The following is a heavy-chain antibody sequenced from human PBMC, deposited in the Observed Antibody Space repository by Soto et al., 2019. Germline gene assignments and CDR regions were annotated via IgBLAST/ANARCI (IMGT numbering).Heavy chain of an antibody. J-gene: IGHJ6*03. V-gene: IGHV3-48*01. CDR1: GFTFSTYS. CDR2: ISSGSSTK. Sequence: EVQLVESGGGLVQPGGSLRLSCAASGFTFSTYSMNWVRQAPGKGLEWVSYISSGSSTKYYADSVKGRFTISRDNAKNSLYLQMDSLRAEDTAVYYATRSAYMDVWGTGTTVTVSS. CDR3: TRSAYMDV. D-gene: IGHD2-2*01.